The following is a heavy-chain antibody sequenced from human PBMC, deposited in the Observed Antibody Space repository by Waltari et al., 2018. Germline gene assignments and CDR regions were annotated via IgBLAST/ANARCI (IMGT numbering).Heavy chain of an antibody. CDR1: GFTFNNYW. D-gene: IGHD3-3*01. CDR3: ARDAMRDGDFDY. Sequence: EVQLVESGGGLVPPGGSLRLSCAASGFTFNNYWMSWVRQAPGKGLEWVANIKEDGSDKHYVESVKGRFTISRDNAKNSLYLQMNSLRAEDTAVYYCARDAMRDGDFDYWGQGALVTVSS. CDR2: IKEDGSDK. V-gene: IGHV3-7*01. J-gene: IGHJ4*02.